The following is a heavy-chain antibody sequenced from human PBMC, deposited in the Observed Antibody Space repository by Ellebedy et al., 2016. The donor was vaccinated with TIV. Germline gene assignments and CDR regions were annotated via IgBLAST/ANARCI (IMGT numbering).Heavy chain of an antibody. CDR1: HYSFDNFA. CDR2: INTYNGNT. V-gene: IGHV1-18*01. Sequence: ASVKVSCKGYHYSFDNFAISWVRLAPGQGLEWMGWINTYNGNTTYAQKFQGRVMMTTDTSTSTAYMELRSLRSGDTALYFCARGAVAGMLYFDSWGQGTQVTVSS. CDR3: ARGAVAGMLYFDS. D-gene: IGHD6-19*01. J-gene: IGHJ4*02.